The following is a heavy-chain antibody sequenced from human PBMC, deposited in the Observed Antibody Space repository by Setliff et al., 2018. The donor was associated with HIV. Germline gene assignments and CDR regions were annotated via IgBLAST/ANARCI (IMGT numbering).Heavy chain of an antibody. D-gene: IGHD6-13*01. J-gene: IGHJ4*02. CDR1: GGTFSNSG. CDR2: IIPMYDPP. V-gene: IGHV1-69*13. Sequence: ASVKVSCKASGGTFSNSGISWVRQAPGQGLEWMGEIIPMYDPPVYAQKFQGRVTITADESTTTVYMELSSLTSDDTAVYYCARGAPPGNPGHLDYWGQGTLVTVSS. CDR3: ARGAPPGNPGHLDY.